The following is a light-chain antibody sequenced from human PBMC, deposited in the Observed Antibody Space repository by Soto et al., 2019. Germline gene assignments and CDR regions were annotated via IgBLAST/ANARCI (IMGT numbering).Light chain of an antibody. Sequence: DIQMTQSPSTLSASVGDRVTISCRASQSINTWLAWYQHRPGKAPKLLIYKASNLETGVPSRFSSSGSGPEFTRTISSLVPDDFATYYCQQYKRYWTFGQGTKVEMK. CDR2: KAS. CDR1: QSINTW. V-gene: IGKV1-5*03. CDR3: QQYKRYWT. J-gene: IGKJ1*01.